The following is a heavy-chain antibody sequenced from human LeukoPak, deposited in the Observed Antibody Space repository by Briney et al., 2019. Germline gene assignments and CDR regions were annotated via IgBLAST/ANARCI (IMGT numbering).Heavy chain of an antibody. CDR3: ARDFPGETSRDGYNN. CDR2: IYYSGST. J-gene: IGHJ4*02. Sequence: PSETLSLTCTVSGGSISSHYWSWIRQPPGKGLERIWYIYYSGSTNYNPSLKSRVTISVDTSKNQFSLKLSSVTAVDTAVYYCARDFPGETSRDGYNNWGQGTLVTVSS. V-gene: IGHV4-59*11. CDR1: GGSISSHY. D-gene: IGHD5-24*01.